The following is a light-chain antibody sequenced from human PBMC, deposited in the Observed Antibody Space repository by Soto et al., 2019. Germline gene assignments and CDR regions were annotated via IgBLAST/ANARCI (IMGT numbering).Light chain of an antibody. J-gene: IGKJ4*01. Sequence: DILLTQSPSFLSSSVGDRVTITCRASQGMGSYLAWYQQKPGKAPTLLIYGATKWHSGVPSRFSGSGSGTEFTLTVSSLQPEDFATYYCQQLNHFPLTFGGGTKVEIK. CDR3: QQLNHFPLT. CDR1: QGMGSY. CDR2: GAT. V-gene: IGKV1-9*01.